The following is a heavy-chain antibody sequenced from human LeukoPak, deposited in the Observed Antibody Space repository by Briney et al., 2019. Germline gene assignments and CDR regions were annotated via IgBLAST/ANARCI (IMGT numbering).Heavy chain of an antibody. Sequence: GGSLRLSCAASGFTFNNYNMNWVPQAPGKGLEWVSSISSISSSYIYYADSVKGRFTISRDNARNSLYLQMNSLRAEDTAVYYCAREHSGYDFPGRDYYYMDVWGKGTTVTVSS. CDR1: GFTFNNYN. D-gene: IGHD5-12*01. J-gene: IGHJ6*03. CDR2: ISSISSSYI. CDR3: AREHSGYDFPGRDYYYMDV. V-gene: IGHV3-21*01.